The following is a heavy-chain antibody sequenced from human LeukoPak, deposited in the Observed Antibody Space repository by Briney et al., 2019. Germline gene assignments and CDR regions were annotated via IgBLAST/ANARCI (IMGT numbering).Heavy chain of an antibody. D-gene: IGHD3-22*01. V-gene: IGHV3-21*01. Sequence: PGGSLRLSCAASGFTFSSYSMNWVRQAPGKGLEWVSSISSSSSYIYYADSVKGRFTISRDNAKNSLYLQMNSLRAEDTAVYYCARDLGDYYDSSGYRDWGQGTLVTVSS. CDR1: GFTFSSYS. CDR3: ARDLGDYYDSSGYRD. CDR2: ISSSSSYI. J-gene: IGHJ4*02.